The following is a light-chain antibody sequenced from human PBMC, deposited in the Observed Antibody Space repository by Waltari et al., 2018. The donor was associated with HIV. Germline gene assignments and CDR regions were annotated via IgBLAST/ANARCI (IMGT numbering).Light chain of an antibody. CDR1: QSISNY. Sequence: DIQMTQSPSSLSAFVGDRVTITCRASQSISNYLNWYQQKPGKAPHLLIYAASNLQSGVPSRFSGSGSGTDFALIIRSLQLEDFATYYCQQSYNTSYSFGQGTKLEIK. V-gene: IGKV1-39*01. CDR3: QQSYNTSYS. CDR2: AAS. J-gene: IGKJ2*03.